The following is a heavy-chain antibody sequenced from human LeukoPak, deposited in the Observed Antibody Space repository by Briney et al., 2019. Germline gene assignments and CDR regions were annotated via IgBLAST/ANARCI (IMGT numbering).Heavy chain of an antibody. V-gene: IGHV1-46*01. CDR2: INPSGGST. D-gene: IGHD3-22*01. Sequence: ASVKVSCKASGYTFTSYYKHWVRQAPGQGLEWMGIINPSGGSTSYAQKFQGRVTMTTDTSTSTAYMELRSLRSDDTAVYYCARMDLYYYDSSGYYVGYFDYWGQGTLVTVSS. CDR1: GYTFTSYY. CDR3: ARMDLYYYDSSGYYVGYFDY. J-gene: IGHJ4*02.